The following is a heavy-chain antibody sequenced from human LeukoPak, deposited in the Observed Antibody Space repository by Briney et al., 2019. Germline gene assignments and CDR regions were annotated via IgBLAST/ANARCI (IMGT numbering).Heavy chain of an antibody. J-gene: IGHJ4*02. Sequence: SGTLSLTCTVSGGSINTYYWSWIRQPPGEGLEWIGYISYTGSTSYNPSLKSRVTMPVDTSKNQFSLRLSSLTAADTAVYYCARGGDSSDWYAYWGQGTLVTVSS. V-gene: IGHV4-59*01. D-gene: IGHD6-19*01. CDR2: ISYTGST. CDR1: GGSINTYY. CDR3: ARGGDSSDWYAY.